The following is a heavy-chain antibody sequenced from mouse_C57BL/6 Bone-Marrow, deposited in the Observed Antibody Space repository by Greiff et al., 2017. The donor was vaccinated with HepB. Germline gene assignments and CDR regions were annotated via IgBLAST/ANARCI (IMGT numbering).Heavy chain of an antibody. CDR1: GYTFTDYN. J-gene: IGHJ4*01. CDR2: INPNNGGT. D-gene: IGHD2-1*01. V-gene: IGHV1-18*01. CDR3: ARPIYYGNSYAMDY. Sequence: DVKLQESGPELVKPGASVKIPCKASGYTFTDYNMDWVKQSHGKSLEWIGDINPNNGGTIYNQKFKGRATLTVDKSSSTAYMELRSLTSEDTAVYYCARPIYYGNSYAMDYWGQGTSVTVSS.